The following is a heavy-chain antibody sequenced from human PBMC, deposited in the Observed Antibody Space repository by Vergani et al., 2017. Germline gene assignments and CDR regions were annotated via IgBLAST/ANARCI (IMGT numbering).Heavy chain of an antibody. J-gene: IGHJ4*02. V-gene: IGHV3-23*01. CDR2: ISGSGGST. D-gene: IGHD1-26*01. Sequence: EVQLLESGGGLVQPGGSLRLSCAASGFTFSSYAMSWVRQAPGKGLEWVSAISGSGGSTYYADSVKGRFTISRDNSKNTLYLQMNSLRAEDTAVYYCAKGWGSGSYSLIGSFDYWGQGTLVTVSS. CDR1: GFTFSSYA. CDR3: AKGWGSGSYSLIGSFDY.